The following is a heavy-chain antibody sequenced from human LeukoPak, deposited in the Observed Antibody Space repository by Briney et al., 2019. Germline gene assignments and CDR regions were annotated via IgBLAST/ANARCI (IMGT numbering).Heavy chain of an antibody. Sequence: SETLSLTCAVSGGSLSSYYWSWIRQPAGKGLEWIGRIYTSGSTNYTPYLKSRVTISVDKSKNPFYLKLSSVTAADTAVYYCARGERNDSSGYYPGVPDYWGQGTLVTVSS. CDR3: ARGERNDSSGYYPGVPDY. V-gene: IGHV4-4*07. CDR1: GGSLSSYY. CDR2: IYTSGST. J-gene: IGHJ4*02. D-gene: IGHD3-22*01.